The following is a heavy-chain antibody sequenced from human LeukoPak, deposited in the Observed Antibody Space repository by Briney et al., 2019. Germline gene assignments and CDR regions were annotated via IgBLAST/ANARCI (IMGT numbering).Heavy chain of an antibody. CDR3: ARAQSTYHYGMDV. Sequence: PGGSLRLSCAASGFTFSSYSMNWVRQAPGKGLEWVSSISSSSSYIYYADSVKGRFTISRDNAKNSLYLQMNSLRAEDTAVYYCARAQSTYHYGMDVWGQGTTVTVSS. D-gene: IGHD5/OR15-5a*01. V-gene: IGHV3-21*01. CDR2: ISSSSSYI. CDR1: GFTFSSYS. J-gene: IGHJ6*02.